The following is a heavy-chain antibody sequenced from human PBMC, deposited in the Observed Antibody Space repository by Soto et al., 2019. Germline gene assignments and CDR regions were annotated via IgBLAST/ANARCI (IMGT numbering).Heavy chain of an antibody. CDR3: ARGPTTATPDYYYYMDV. Sequence: LTCTVSGGSISNSSYLWGWILQPPGKGLQWIGSVSYSGSTNYNPSLKSRVTISVDTSKNQFSLKLSSVTAADTAVYYCARGPTTATPDYYYYMDVWGKGTTVTVSS. CDR1: GGSISNSSYL. V-gene: IGHV4-39*07. CDR2: VSYSGST. J-gene: IGHJ6*03. D-gene: IGHD2-2*01.